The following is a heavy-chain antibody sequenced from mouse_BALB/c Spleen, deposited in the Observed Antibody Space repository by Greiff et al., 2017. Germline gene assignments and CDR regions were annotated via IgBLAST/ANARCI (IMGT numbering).Heavy chain of an antibody. D-gene: IGHD2-4*01. CDR2: IDPANGNT. J-gene: IGHJ4*01. V-gene: IGHV14-3*02. CDR3: ALSTMITPAMDY. Sequence: EVQLQQSGAELVKPGASVKLSCTASGFNIKDTYMHWVKQRPEQGLEWIGRIDPANGNTKYDPKFQGKATITADTSSNTAYLQLSSLTSEDTAVYYCALSTMITPAMDYWGQGTSVTVSS. CDR1: GFNIKDTY.